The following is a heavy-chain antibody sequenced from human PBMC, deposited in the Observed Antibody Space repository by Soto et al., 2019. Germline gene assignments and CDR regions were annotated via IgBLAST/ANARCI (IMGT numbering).Heavy chain of an antibody. CDR2: INTNTGNP. V-gene: IGHV7-4-1*01. J-gene: IGHJ6*02. Sequence: GASVKVSCKASGYTFTIYAMNWVRQAPGQGLEWMGWINTNTGNPTYAQGFTGRFVFSLDTSVSTAYLQICSLKAEDTAVYYCARAQSSIAVAVGVVWGQGTTVTVSS. D-gene: IGHD6-19*01. CDR3: ARAQSSIAVAVGVV. CDR1: GYTFTIYA.